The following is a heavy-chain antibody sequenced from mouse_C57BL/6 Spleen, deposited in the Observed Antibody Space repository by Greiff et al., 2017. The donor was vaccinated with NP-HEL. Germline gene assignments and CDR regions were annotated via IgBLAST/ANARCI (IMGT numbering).Heavy chain of an antibody. J-gene: IGHJ3*01. Sequence: EVKLMESGPGLVKPSQSLSLTCSVTGYSITSGYYWNWIRQFPGNKLEWMGYISYDGSNNYNPSLKNRISITRDTSKNQFFLKLNSVTTEDTATYYCARDGYYGSSYRFAYWGQGTLVTVSA. CDR2: ISYDGSN. CDR3: ARDGYYGSSYRFAY. V-gene: IGHV3-6*01. D-gene: IGHD1-1*01. CDR1: GYSITSGYY.